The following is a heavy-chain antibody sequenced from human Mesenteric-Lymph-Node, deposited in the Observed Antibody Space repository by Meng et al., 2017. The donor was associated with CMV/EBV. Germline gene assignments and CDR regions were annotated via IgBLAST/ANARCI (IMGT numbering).Heavy chain of an antibody. CDR2: TYCRSKWYN. J-gene: IGHJ5*02. D-gene: IGHD2-21*01. CDR3: SREYSSRLDP. V-gene: IGHV6-1*01. Sequence: AVSGGRVSTNGAAWDWIRPSPSRGLEWLGRTYCRSKWYNEYAVSVKSRITVNPDTSKNQFSLQLNSVTPEDTAVYYCSREYSSRLDPWGQGTLVTVSS. CDR1: GGRVSTNGAA.